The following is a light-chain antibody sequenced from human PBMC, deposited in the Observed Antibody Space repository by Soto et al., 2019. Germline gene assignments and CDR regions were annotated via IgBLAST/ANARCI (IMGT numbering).Light chain of an antibody. Sequence: QMTHSPSSRSWSVGYKININCXASQGIRNNLGWHQQKPGKAPKLLIYAASSLHSGVPSRFSGSGSGTDFTLTISSLQPEDFATYYCLQDYDYPWTFGQGTKVDI. CDR3: LQDYDYPWT. V-gene: IGKV1-6*01. J-gene: IGKJ1*01. CDR2: AAS. CDR1: QGIRNN.